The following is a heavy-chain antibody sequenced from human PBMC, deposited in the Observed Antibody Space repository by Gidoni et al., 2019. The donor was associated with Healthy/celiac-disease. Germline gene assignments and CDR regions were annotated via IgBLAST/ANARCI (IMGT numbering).Heavy chain of an antibody. Sequence: EVQLLESGGGLVQPGGSLRLSCAASGFTFSSYAMSWVRQAPGKGLDLVSAISGSGGSTYYADSVKGRFTISRDNSKNTLYLQMNSLRAEDTAVYYCAKDTRGGVTNWFDPWGQGTLVTVSS. CDR1: GFTFSSYA. CDR2: ISGSGGST. J-gene: IGHJ5*02. V-gene: IGHV3-23*01. D-gene: IGHD2-2*01. CDR3: AKDTRGGVTNWFDP.